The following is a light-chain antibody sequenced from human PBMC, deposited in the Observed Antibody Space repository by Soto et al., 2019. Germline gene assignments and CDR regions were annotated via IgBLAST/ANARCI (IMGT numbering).Light chain of an antibody. CDR3: AAWDDSLSGLAV. CDR2: RNN. CDR1: SSNIGSNY. V-gene: IGLV1-47*01. J-gene: IGLJ7*01. Sequence: QAVVTQPPSASGTPGQRVTISCSGSSSNIGSNYVYWYQQLPGTAPKLLIYRNNQRPSGVPDRFSGSKSGTSASPAISGLRSEDEADYYCAAWDDSLSGLAVFGGGTQLTVL.